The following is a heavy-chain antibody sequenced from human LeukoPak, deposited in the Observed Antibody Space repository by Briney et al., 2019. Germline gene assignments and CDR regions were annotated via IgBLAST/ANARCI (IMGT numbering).Heavy chain of an antibody. J-gene: IGHJ4*02. CDR1: GFPFSSYW. CDR2: IKQDGSKK. Sequence: GGSLKLSCVASGFPFSSYWMTWVRQAPGKGLEWVANIKQDGSKKSYVDSVKGRFTISRDNAKDSLYLQMNSLRAEDTAIYYCTRVGYIDEGIDYWGQGTLVTVSS. V-gene: IGHV3-7*04. D-gene: IGHD5-24*01. CDR3: TRVGYIDEGIDY.